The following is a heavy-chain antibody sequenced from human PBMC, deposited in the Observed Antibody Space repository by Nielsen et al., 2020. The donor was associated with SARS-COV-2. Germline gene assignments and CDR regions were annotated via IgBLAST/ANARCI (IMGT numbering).Heavy chain of an antibody. Sequence: SETLSLTCTVSGGSISSSSYYWGWIRQPPGKGLEWIGSIYYSGSTYYNPSLKSRVTISVDTSKNQFSLKLSSVTAADTAVYYCARRTVTKAYYYYGMDVWGQGTTVTVSS. CDR1: GGSISSSSYY. CDR3: ARRTVTKAYYYYGMDV. V-gene: IGHV4-39*07. J-gene: IGHJ6*02. CDR2: IYYSGST. D-gene: IGHD4-17*01.